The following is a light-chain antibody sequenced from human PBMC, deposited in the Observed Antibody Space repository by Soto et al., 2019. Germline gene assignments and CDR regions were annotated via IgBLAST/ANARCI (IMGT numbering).Light chain of an antibody. CDR3: QQYYNWPLT. J-gene: IGKJ4*01. CDR1: QGIGSA. CDR2: DAS. V-gene: IGKV1D-13*01. Sequence: AIQLTQSPSSLSASVGDRVTITCRASQGIGSALAWYQQKPGKAPKLLIYDASSLESGVPSRFSGSGSGTDFTLTISSLQPEDFAVYHCQQYYNWPLTFGGGTKVDIK.